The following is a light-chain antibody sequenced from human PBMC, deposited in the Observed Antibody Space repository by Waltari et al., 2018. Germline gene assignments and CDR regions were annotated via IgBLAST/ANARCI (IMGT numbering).Light chain of an antibody. Sequence: QSVLTQPPSVSGAPGQRVTISCAGSNSNIGAGSDVHWYQHLPGTAPKLLIYGNSKRPAGVPDRFSGSKSGTSASLAITGLQAGDEADYYCQSYDSSHWVFGGGTKLTVL. CDR3: QSYDSSHWV. V-gene: IGLV1-40*01. J-gene: IGLJ3*02. CDR2: GNS. CDR1: NSNIGAGSD.